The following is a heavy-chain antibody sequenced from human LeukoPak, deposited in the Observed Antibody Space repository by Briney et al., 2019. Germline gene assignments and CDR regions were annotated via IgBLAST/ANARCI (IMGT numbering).Heavy chain of an antibody. CDR2: ISSSSSTI. D-gene: IGHD2-2*01. CDR3: ARGCSSTSCYINLGHYYYYMDV. V-gene: IGHV3-48*01. CDR1: GFTFSRYN. J-gene: IGHJ6*03. Sequence: PGGSLRLSCAASGFTFSRYNMNWARQAPGKGLEWVSYISSSSSTIYYADSVKGRFTISRDNAKNSLYLQMNSLRAEDTAVYYCARGCSSTSCYINLGHYYYYMDVWGKGTTVTVSS.